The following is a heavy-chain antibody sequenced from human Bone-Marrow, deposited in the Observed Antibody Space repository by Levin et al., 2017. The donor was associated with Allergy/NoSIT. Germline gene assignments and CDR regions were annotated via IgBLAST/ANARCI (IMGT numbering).Heavy chain of an antibody. CDR3: ARDLSGSYYLPYY. V-gene: IGHV1-46*01. Sequence: GESLKISCKASGYTFTSYYMHWVRQAPGQGLEWMGIVNPSSGATNYAQTFQGRVTMTRDTSTSPVYMELSSLRSEDTAVYYCARDLSGSYYLPYYWGQGTLVTVSS. CDR2: VNPSSGAT. J-gene: IGHJ4*02. D-gene: IGHD1-26*01. CDR1: GYTFTSYY.